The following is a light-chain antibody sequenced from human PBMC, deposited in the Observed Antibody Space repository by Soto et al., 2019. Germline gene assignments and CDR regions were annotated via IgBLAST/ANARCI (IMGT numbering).Light chain of an antibody. CDR3: SSFTHNFYV. CDR1: SSDVGGYNY. CDR2: EVR. J-gene: IGLJ1*01. Sequence: QSALTQPASVSGSPGQSITISCSGTSSDVGGYNYVSWYQQHPGKAPQVIIYEVRNRPSGVSNRFSGSKSGNTASLTISRLQAEDEADYHCSSFTHNFYVFGTGTKLTVL. V-gene: IGLV2-14*01.